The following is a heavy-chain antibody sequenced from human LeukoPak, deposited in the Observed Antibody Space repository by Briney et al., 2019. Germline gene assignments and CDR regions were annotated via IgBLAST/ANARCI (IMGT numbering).Heavy chain of an antibody. Sequence: GASVKVSCKASGYTFTGYYMHWVRQAPGQGFEWMGWINPNDGDTNYAQKFQGRVTMTGDTSISTAHMEVSRLRSDDTAVYYCARANFLYCSSSTCLFDYWGQGTLVTVSS. CDR2: INPNDGDT. V-gene: IGHV1-2*02. D-gene: IGHD2-2*01. CDR3: ARANFLYCSSSTCLFDY. J-gene: IGHJ4*02. CDR1: GYTFTGYY.